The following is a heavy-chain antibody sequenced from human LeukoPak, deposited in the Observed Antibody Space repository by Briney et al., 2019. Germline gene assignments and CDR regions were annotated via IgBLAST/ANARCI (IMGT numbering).Heavy chain of an antibody. J-gene: IGHJ4*02. CDR3: ARLYYYDSKFDY. CDR2: IYYSGST. V-gene: IGHV4-59*01. Sequence: NPSETLSLTCTVSGGSISSYYWRWIRQTPGKGLEWIGYIYYSGSTNYNPSLKSRVTISVDTSKNQFSLKLSSVTAADAAVYYCARLYYYDSKFDYWGQGTLVTVSS. D-gene: IGHD3-22*01. CDR1: GGSISSYY.